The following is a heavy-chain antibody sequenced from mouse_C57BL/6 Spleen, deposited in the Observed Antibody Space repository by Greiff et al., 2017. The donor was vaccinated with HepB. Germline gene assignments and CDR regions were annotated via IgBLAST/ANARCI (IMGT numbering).Heavy chain of an antibody. D-gene: IGHD1-1*01. CDR3: ARGRGYYGSSPLFAY. Sequence: QVQLKQPGAELVKPGASVKLSCKASGYTFTSYWMHWVKQRPGQGLEWIGMIHPNSGSTNYNEKFKSKATLTVDKSSSTAYMQLSSLTSEDSAVYYCARGRGYYGSSPLFAYWGQGTTLTVSS. J-gene: IGHJ2*01. CDR2: IHPNSGST. V-gene: IGHV1-64*01. CDR1: GYTFTSYW.